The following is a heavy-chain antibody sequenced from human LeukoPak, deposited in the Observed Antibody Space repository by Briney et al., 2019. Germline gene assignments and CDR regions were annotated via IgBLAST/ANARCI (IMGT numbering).Heavy chain of an antibody. CDR2: ISRNSYT. CDR1: GFTFSDYY. D-gene: IGHD6-13*01. V-gene: IGHV3-11*06. Sequence: GGSLRLTCAASGFTFSDYYMSWIRQAPGKGLEWVSYISRNSYTNYADSVKGRFTISRDNAKNSLYLQMASLRAEDTAVYYCARMGIAAVGAYYFDYWGQGTLVAVSS. J-gene: IGHJ4*02. CDR3: ARMGIAAVGAYYFDY.